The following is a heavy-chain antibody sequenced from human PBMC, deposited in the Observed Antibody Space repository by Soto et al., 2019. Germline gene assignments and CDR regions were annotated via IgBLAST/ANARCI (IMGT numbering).Heavy chain of an antibody. CDR3: ARGQDYYDSSGYYYVIDYFDY. J-gene: IGHJ4*02. Sequence: QVQLQESGPGLVKPSETLSLTCTVSGGSISSYYWSWIRQPPGKGLEWIGYIYYSGSTNYNPSLKSRVTISVDTSKNQFSLKLSSVTAADTAVYYCARGQDYYDSSGYYYVIDYFDYWGQGTLVTVSS. CDR2: IYYSGST. D-gene: IGHD3-22*01. V-gene: IGHV4-59*01. CDR1: GGSISSYY.